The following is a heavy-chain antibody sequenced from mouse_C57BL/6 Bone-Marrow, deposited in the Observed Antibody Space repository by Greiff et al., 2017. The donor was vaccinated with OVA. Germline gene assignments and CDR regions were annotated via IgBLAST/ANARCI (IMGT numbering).Heavy chain of an antibody. D-gene: IGHD1-1*01. V-gene: IGHV1-81*01. J-gene: IGHJ1*03. Sequence: VKLMESGAELARPGASVKLSCKASGYTFTSYGISWVKQRTGQGLEWIGEIYPRSGNTYYNEKFKGKATLTADKSSSTAYMELRSLTSEDSAVYFCARWLLLPGYFDVWGTGTTVTVSS. CDR1: GYTFTSYG. CDR2: IYPRSGNT. CDR3: ARWLLLPGYFDV.